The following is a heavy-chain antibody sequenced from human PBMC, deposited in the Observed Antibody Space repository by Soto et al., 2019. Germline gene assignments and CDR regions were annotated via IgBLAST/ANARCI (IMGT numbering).Heavy chain of an antibody. CDR2: IKSKTDGGTT. Sequence: EVQLVESGGGLVKPGGSLRLSCAASGVTFSNAWMSWVRQAPGKVLEWVGRIKSKTDGGTTDYAAPVKGIFTISRDDSKNTLYLQMNSLKTEDTAVYYCTTLHVLGDYGDYFDYWGQGTLVTVSS. V-gene: IGHV3-15*01. CDR1: GVTFSNAW. J-gene: IGHJ4*02. CDR3: TTLHVLGDYGDYFDY. D-gene: IGHD4-17*01.